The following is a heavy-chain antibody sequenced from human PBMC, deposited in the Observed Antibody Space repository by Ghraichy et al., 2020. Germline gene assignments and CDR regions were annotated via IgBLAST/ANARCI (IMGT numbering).Heavy chain of an antibody. CDR2: ISSGSSTT. D-gene: IGHD2-21*02. CDR1: GFAFSDFS. J-gene: IGHJ4*02. V-gene: IGHV3-48*02. Sequence: GSLRLSCAASGFAFSDFSMNWVRQAPGKGLEWVSYISSGSSTTYYADSVKGRFTISRDDAKNSVYLQMNSLRDEDTAVYYCARNPGLRVDYWGQGTLVTVSS. CDR3: ARNPGLRVDY.